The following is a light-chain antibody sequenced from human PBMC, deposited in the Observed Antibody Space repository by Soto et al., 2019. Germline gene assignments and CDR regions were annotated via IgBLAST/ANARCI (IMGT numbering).Light chain of an antibody. CDR1: QSISTK. J-gene: IGKJ4*01. CDR2: GAS. Sequence: IVMTDAPSTLSVSPLWRATLSFMASQSISTKLAWYQQKPGQAPRLLIYGASTRAPGIPVRFSGSGSGTEFTLTITSLQSEDFAVYYCQEYNDWRPITFGGGTKVDIK. V-gene: IGKV3-15*01. CDR3: QEYNDWRPIT.